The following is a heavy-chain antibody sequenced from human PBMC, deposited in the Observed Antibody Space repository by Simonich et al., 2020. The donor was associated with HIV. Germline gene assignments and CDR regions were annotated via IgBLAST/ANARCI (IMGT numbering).Heavy chain of an antibody. CDR2: IYYSGST. V-gene: IGHV4-39*01. Sequence: QLQLQESGPGLVKPSETLSLTCTVSGGSITRSSYYWGWIRQPPGKGREWIASIYYSGSTDYNPSLKGRVTISVDTSKNPLSLNLSSVTAADTAVYYCARQGSSGPYYYYMDLWGTGTKVTVSS. D-gene: IGHD3-22*01. CDR3: ARQGSSGPYYYYMDL. CDR1: GGSITRSSYY. J-gene: IGHJ6*03.